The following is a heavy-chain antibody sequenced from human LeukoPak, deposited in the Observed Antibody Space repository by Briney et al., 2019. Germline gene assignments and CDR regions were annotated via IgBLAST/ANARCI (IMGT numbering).Heavy chain of an antibody. V-gene: IGHV3-7*01. Sequence: PGGSLRLSCAASGFPFSHYWMSWVRQAPGKGLEWVAHIKEDGSEKYYVDSVKGRFTISRDNAKNSLYLQVNSLRAEDTAVYYCARASGYSYGTGAFDIWGQGTMVTVSS. CDR3: ARASGYSYGTGAFDI. D-gene: IGHD5-18*01. J-gene: IGHJ3*02. CDR2: IKEDGSEK. CDR1: GFPFSHYW.